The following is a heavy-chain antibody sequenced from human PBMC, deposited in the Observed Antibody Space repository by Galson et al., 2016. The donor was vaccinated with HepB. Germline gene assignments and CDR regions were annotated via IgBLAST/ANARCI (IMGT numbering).Heavy chain of an antibody. CDR3: ARDSAPMVNLLDHDYGMGV. CDR2: IVPIFVTP. D-gene: IGHD5-18*01. J-gene: IGHJ6*02. V-gene: IGHV1-69*13. CDR1: GGTFSNFP. Sequence: SVKVSCKASGGTFSNFPISWVRQAPGQGLEWMVMIVPIFVTPHYAQKFQGRVTITADESTSTVYMELSSLRSDDTAVYYCARDSAPMVNLLDHDYGMGVWGQGATVTVSS.